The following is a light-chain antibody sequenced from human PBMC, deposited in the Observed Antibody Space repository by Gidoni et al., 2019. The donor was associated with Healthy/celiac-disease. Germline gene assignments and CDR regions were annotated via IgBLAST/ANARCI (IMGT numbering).Light chain of an antibody. CDR1: QSVLYSSNNKNY. CDR2: WAS. J-gene: IGKJ1*01. V-gene: IGKV4-1*01. CDR3: QQYYSTPRT. Sequence: DIVMTQSTDSLAVSLGERATINCKSSQSVLYSSNNKNYLAWYQQKPGQPPKLLICWASTRESGVPDRFSGSGSGTDFTLTISSLQAEDVAVYYCQQYYSTPRTFGQGTKVEIK.